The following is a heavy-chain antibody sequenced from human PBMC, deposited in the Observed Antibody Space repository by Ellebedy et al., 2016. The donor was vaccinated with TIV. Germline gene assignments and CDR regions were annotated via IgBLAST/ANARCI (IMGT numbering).Heavy chain of an antibody. Sequence: AASVKVSCKASGYTFTDDYMHWVRQAPGQRPEWMGWIDPNSGTTNYAQKFKGRVTMTRDTSISTAYMELRRLISDDTAVYYCAREDFDILTAYSNAFDMWGQGTMVTVSS. V-gene: IGHV1-2*02. CDR1: GYTFTDDY. D-gene: IGHD3-9*01. CDR2: IDPNSGTT. CDR3: AREDFDILTAYSNAFDM. J-gene: IGHJ3*02.